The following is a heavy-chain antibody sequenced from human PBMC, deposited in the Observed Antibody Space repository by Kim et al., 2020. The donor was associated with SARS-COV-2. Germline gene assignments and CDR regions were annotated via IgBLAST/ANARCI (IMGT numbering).Heavy chain of an antibody. CDR2: IYYSGSI. CDR3: ARGIYDILTGSMRSEFDP. Sequence: SETLSLTCTVSGGSISSSNYYWGWIRQPPGKGLEWIGSIYYSGSIYYNPSLKSRVTISVDRSKNQFSLKLSSVTAADTAVYYCARGIYDILTGSMRSEFDPWGQRTLVTVSS. J-gene: IGHJ5*02. CDR1: GGSISSSNYY. D-gene: IGHD3-9*01. V-gene: IGHV4-39*07.